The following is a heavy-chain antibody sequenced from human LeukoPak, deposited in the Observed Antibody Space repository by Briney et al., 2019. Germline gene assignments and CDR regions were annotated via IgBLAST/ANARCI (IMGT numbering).Heavy chain of an antibody. D-gene: IGHD6-25*01. CDR3: ARDRAAFDF. J-gene: IGHJ4*02. CDR1: GFTFSRFP. V-gene: IGHV3-23*01. Sequence: AGSLRLSCAASGFTFSRFPMSWVRQAPGKGLQWGSGITGRGGNTYYADSVEGRFTISRDNSKNTLSLQMDSLRAEDTAIYYCARDRAAFDFWGQGTLVTVSS. CDR2: ITGRGGNT.